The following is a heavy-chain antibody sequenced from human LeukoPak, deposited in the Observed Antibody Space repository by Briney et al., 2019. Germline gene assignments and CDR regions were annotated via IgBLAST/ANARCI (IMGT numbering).Heavy chain of an antibody. D-gene: IGHD1-26*01. J-gene: IGHJ3*02. CDR3: ARGLVGATFLFAFDI. CDR1: GGSFSGYY. Sequence: SETLSLTCAVYGGSFSGYYWSWIRQPPGKGLEWIGEINHSGSTNYNPSLKSRVTISVDTSKNQFSLKLSSVTAADKAVYYCARGLVGATFLFAFDIWGQGTMVTVSS. CDR2: INHSGST. V-gene: IGHV4-34*01.